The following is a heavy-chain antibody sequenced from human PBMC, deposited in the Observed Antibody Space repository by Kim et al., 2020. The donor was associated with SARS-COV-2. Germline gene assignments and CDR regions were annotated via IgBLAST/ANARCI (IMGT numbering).Heavy chain of an antibody. Sequence: GGSLRLSCAASDFTVSENYMSWVRQAPGKGLEWVSGIYRDGSTFYADSVKGRFSISRDNSKNTLYLQMNSLRAEDTAIYYCASGGWSSDYCGQGTLVTVSS. CDR2: IYRDGST. V-gene: IGHV3-53*01. D-gene: IGHD6-19*01. J-gene: IGHJ4*02. CDR1: DFTVSENY. CDR3: ASGGWSSDY.